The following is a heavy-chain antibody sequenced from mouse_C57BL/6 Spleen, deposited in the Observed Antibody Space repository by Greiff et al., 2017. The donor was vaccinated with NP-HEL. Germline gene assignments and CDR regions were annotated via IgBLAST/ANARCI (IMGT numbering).Heavy chain of an antibody. CDR2: ISYDGSN. V-gene: IGHV3-6*01. CDR1: GYSITSGYY. Sequence: EVKLQESGPGLVKPSQSLSLTCSVTGYSITSGYYWNWIRQFPGNKLEWMGYISYDGSNNYNPSLKNRISITRDTSKNQFFLKLNSVTTEDTATYYCARDMVLRPDPYAMDYWGQGTSVTVSS. D-gene: IGHD1-2*01. J-gene: IGHJ4*01. CDR3: ARDMVLRPDPYAMDY.